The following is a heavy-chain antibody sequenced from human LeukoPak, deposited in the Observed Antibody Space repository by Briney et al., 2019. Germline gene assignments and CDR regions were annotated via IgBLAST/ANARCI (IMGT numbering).Heavy chain of an antibody. V-gene: IGHV4-38-2*02. CDR2: INYSGTT. D-gene: IGHD3-10*01. Sequence: SETLSLTCSVSGYSIRSGYQWGWIRQPPGKGLEWIGSINYSGTTYDNPYLKSRATISLDTSKNLFSLRLSSVTAADTAIYYCARGKGVYGFTNFDYWGQGTLVTASS. CDR1: GYSIRSGYQ. J-gene: IGHJ4*02. CDR3: ARGKGVYGFTNFDY.